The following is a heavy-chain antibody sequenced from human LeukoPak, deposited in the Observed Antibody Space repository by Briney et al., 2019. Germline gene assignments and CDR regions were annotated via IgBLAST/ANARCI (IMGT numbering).Heavy chain of an antibody. V-gene: IGHV3-30-3*01. J-gene: IGHJ6*02. CDR1: GFTFSSYA. CDR2: ISYDGSNK. Sequence: GGSLRLSCAASGFTFSSYAMHWVRQAPGKGLEWVALISYDGSNKYYADSVKGRFTISKDNAKNSLYLQMNSLRAEDTALYHCARNNGMDVWGQGTTVIVSS. CDR3: ARNNGMDV.